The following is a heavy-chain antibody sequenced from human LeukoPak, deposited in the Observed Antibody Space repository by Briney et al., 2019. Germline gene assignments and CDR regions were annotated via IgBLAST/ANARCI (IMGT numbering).Heavy chain of an antibody. Sequence: GGSLRLSCAASGFTFSSYAMSWVRQAPGKGLEWVSAISGSGGSTYYADSVKGRSTISRDNSKNTLYLQMNSLRAEDTAVYYCAKDSGLLAAAGPFDYWGQGTLATVSS. D-gene: IGHD6-13*01. V-gene: IGHV3-23*01. CDR1: GFTFSSYA. J-gene: IGHJ4*02. CDR2: ISGSGGST. CDR3: AKDSGLLAAAGPFDY.